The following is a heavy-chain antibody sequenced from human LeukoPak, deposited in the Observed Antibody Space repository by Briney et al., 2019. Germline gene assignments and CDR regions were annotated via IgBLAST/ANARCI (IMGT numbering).Heavy chain of an antibody. J-gene: IGHJ4*02. D-gene: IGHD3-22*01. CDR3: ANARGSGYSYYFDY. CDR1: GYTFTGYY. V-gene: IGHV1-2*02. Sequence: ASVTVSCTASGYTFTGYYIHWVRQAPGQGLEWMGCINPDSGGTNSAQMFQDRVTMTRDTSISTAYLQWSSLKASDTAMYYCANARGSGYSYYFDYWGQGTLVTVSS. CDR2: INPDSGGT.